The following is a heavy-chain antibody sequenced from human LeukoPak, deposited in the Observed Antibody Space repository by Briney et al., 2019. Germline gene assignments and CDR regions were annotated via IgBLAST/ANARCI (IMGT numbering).Heavy chain of an antibody. CDR1: GYSFTSYW. J-gene: IGHJ2*01. CDR2: IYPGDSGT. V-gene: IGHV5-51*01. Sequence: GESLKISCKGSGYSFTSYWIGWVRQMPGKGLEWMGIIYPGDSGTSYSPSFQGQVTISADKSISTAYLQWSSLTAADTAMYYCARLGDYGHWYFDLWGRGTLVTVSS. D-gene: IGHD4-17*01. CDR3: ARLGDYGHWYFDL.